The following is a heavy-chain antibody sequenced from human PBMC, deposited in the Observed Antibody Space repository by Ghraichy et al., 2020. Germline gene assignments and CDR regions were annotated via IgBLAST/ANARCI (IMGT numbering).Heavy chain of an antibody. CDR2: ISSSSGYI. V-gene: IGHV3-21*01. CDR3: ARATGAVGGPYSFDF. D-gene: IGHD6-19*01. Sequence: GESLNISCAASGFSFNSYNMNWVRQTPGKGLEWLSSISSSSGYIYYADSLEGRFTISRDNAKNSLYLQMDSLRAEDTAVYYCARATGAVGGPYSFDFWGQGTLVTVSS. CDR1: GFSFNSYN. J-gene: IGHJ4*02.